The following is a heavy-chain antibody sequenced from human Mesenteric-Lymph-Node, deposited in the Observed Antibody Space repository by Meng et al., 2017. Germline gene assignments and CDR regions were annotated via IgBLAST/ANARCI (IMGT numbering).Heavy chain of an antibody. CDR3: ARDLTGDYRIPYYYGMDV. V-gene: IGHV3-21*01. D-gene: IGHD4-17*01. J-gene: IGHJ6*02. CDR1: GFTFSSYS. Sequence: GGSLRLSCAASGFTFSSYSMNWVRQAPGKGLEWVSSISSSSSYIYYADSVEGRFTISRDNAKNSLYLQMNSLRAEDTAVYYCARDLTGDYRIPYYYGMDVWGQGTTVTVSS. CDR2: ISSSSSYI.